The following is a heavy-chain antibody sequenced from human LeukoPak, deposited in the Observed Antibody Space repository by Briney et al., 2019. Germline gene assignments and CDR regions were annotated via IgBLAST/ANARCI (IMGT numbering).Heavy chain of an antibody. CDR3: AKLIGDESF. CDR1: GLTFRSYA. J-gene: IGHJ4*02. V-gene: IGHV3-23*01. CDR2: ISAGGGTT. Sequence: GGSLRLSCAASGLTFRSYAMSWVRQAPGKGLEWVSSISAGGGTTNYADSVKGRFAISRDNSKNTLYLQMNSLRVEVKAIYYCAKLIGDESFWGQGTLVTVSS. D-gene: IGHD7-27*01.